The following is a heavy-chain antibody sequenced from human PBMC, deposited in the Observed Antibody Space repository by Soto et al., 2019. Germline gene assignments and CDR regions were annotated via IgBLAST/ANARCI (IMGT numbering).Heavy chain of an antibody. Sequence: QPGGSLRLSCAASGFTFSSYWMHWVRQAPGKGLVWVSRINSDGSSTSYADSVKGRFTISRDNAKNTLYLQMNSLRAEDTAVYYCAREADYYYYGMDVWGQGTTVTVSS. CDR2: INSDGSST. CDR1: GFTFSSYW. J-gene: IGHJ6*02. V-gene: IGHV3-74*01. CDR3: AREADYYYYGMDV.